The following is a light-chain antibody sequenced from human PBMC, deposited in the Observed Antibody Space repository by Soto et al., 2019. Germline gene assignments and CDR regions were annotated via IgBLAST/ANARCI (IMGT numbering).Light chain of an antibody. CDR3: SSYTTRRAIGIL. V-gene: IGLV2-14*01. Sequence: QSALTQPASVSGSPGQSITISCTGTSSDIGSYDYVCWYQQYPGKAPKLIIYDVSNRPSWVSNRFSGSKSGNTASLTVSGLQAEDEADYYCSSYTTRRAIGILFGGGTKLTVL. CDR1: SSDIGSYDY. J-gene: IGLJ2*01. CDR2: DVS.